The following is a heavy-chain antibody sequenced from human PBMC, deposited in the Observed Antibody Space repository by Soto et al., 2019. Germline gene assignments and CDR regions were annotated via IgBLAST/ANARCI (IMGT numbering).Heavy chain of an antibody. CDR3: ARDKPTVSDWFDP. J-gene: IGHJ5*02. CDR2: ISAYNGNT. D-gene: IGHD3-10*01. V-gene: IGHV1-18*01. Sequence: GWISAYNGNTNYAQKLQGRVTMTTDTSTSTAYMELRSLRSDDTAVYYCARDKPTVSDWFDPWGQGTLVTVSS.